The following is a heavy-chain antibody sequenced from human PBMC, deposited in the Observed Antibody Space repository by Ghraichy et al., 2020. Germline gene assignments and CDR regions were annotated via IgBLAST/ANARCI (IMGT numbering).Heavy chain of an antibody. J-gene: IGHJ4*02. D-gene: IGHD5-18*01. V-gene: IGHV4-39*01. CDR3: ARHNADSYGYLSPSAYLGY. Sequence: SETLSLTCTVSGGSISSSSYYWGWIRQPPGKGLEWIGSIYYSGSTYYNPSLKSRVTISVDTSKNQFSLKLSSVTAADTAVYYCARHNADSYGYLSPSAYLGYWGQGTLVTVSS. CDR2: IYYSGST. CDR1: GGSISSSSYY.